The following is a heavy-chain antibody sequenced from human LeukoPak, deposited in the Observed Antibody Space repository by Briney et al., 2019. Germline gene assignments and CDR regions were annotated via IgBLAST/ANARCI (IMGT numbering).Heavy chain of an antibody. CDR1: GYTFTSYY. CDR3: ARDRNWGNFDY. Sequence: ASVKVSCTASGYTFTSYYMHWVRQAPGQGLEWMGIINPSGGSTSYAQKFQGRVTMTRDTSTSTVYMELSSLRSEDTAVYYCARDRNWGNFDYWGQGTLVTVSS. D-gene: IGHD7-27*01. J-gene: IGHJ4*02. V-gene: IGHV1-46*01. CDR2: INPSGGST.